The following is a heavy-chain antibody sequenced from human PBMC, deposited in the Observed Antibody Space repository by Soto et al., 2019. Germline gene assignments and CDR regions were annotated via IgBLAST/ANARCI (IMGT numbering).Heavy chain of an antibody. CDR3: AREGLITGTRDYYYGMDV. Sequence: QVQLQESGPGLVKPSETLSLTCTVSGGSISSYYWSWIRQPPGKGLEWIGYIYYSGSTNYNPSLKSRVTISVDTSKNQFSLKLSSVTAADTAVYYCAREGLITGTRDYYYGMDVWVQGTTVTVSS. V-gene: IGHV4-59*01. CDR1: GGSISSYY. CDR2: IYYSGST. D-gene: IGHD1-7*01. J-gene: IGHJ6*02.